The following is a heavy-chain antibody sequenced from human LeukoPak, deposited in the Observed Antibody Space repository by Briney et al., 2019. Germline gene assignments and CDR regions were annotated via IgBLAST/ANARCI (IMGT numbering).Heavy chain of an antibody. CDR2: ISYDGSNK. CDR1: GFTFSSYG. Sequence: GRSLRLSCAASGFTFSSYGMHWVRQAPGKGLEWVAVISYDGSNKYYADSVKGRFTISRDNSKNTLYLQTNSLRAEDTAVYYCAKEIHFYSSGWYYFDYWGQGTLVTVSS. CDR3: AKEIHFYSSGWYYFDY. V-gene: IGHV3-30*18. J-gene: IGHJ4*02. D-gene: IGHD6-19*01.